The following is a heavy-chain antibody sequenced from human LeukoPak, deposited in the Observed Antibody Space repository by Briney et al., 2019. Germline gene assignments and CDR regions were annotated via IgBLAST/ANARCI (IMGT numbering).Heavy chain of an antibody. Sequence: SETLSLTCTVSGGSISSSSYYWGWIRQPPGKGLDWIGSIYYSGSTYDNPSLKSRVTISVATSKNQFSLKLSSVTAADTAVYYCARRQYCSSTSCPDNWFDPWGQGTLVTVSS. J-gene: IGHJ5*02. CDR1: GGSISSSSYY. D-gene: IGHD2-2*01. V-gene: IGHV4-39*01. CDR2: IYYSGST. CDR3: ARRQYCSSTSCPDNWFDP.